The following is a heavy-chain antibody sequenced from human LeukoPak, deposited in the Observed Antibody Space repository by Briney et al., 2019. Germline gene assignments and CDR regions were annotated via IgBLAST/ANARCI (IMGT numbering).Heavy chain of an antibody. J-gene: IGHJ4*02. CDR1: GYTFTSYG. Sequence: ASVKVSCKASGYTFTSYGISWVRQAPGQGLEWMGWISAYNGNTNYAQKSQGRVTMTTDTSTSTAYMELRSLRSDDTAVYYCARDNRVCNGGSCYGGAFDYWGQGTLVTVSS. CDR2: ISAYNGNT. D-gene: IGHD2-15*01. V-gene: IGHV1-18*01. CDR3: ARDNRVCNGGSCYGGAFDY.